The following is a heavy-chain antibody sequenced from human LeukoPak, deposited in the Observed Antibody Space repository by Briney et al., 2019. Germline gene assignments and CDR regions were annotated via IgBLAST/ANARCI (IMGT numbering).Heavy chain of an antibody. Sequence: SETLSLTCTGSGGSISSSSYYWGWIRQPPGKGLEWIGSIYYSGSTYYNPSLKSRVTISVDTSTNQFSLKLSSVTAADTAVYYCARLFCGGDCYSSLYYFDYWCQGTLVTVSS. CDR1: GGSISSSSYY. CDR3: ARLFCGGDCYSSLYYFDY. J-gene: IGHJ4*02. V-gene: IGHV4-39*01. D-gene: IGHD2-21*02. CDR2: IYYSGST.